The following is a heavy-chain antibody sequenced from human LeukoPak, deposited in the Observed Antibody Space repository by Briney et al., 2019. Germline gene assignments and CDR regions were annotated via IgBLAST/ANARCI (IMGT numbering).Heavy chain of an antibody. CDR1: GYTFTGYY. CDR2: INPNSGGT. Sequence: ASVKVSCKASGYTFTGYYMHWVRQAPGQGLEWMGWINPNSGGTNYAQKFQGRVTMTRDTSISTAYMELGRLRSDDTAVYYCARFQVPPKRGSMGGWFDPWGQGTLVTVSS. J-gene: IGHJ5*02. D-gene: IGHD2-2*01. V-gene: IGHV1-2*02. CDR3: ARFQVPPKRGSMGGWFDP.